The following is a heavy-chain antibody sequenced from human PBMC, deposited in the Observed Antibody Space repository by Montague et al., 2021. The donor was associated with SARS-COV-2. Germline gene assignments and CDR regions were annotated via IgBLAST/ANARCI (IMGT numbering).Heavy chain of an antibody. D-gene: IGHD3-10*01. V-gene: IGHV3-9*01. CDR3: AKDTYYFGSGSYTWDN. J-gene: IGHJ4*02. CDR2: ISWNSGSI. Sequence: SLRLSCAASGFTFDEYAMHWVRQAPGKGLEWVSGISWNSGSIGYADSVKSRFTISRDNAKSSLYLQMDSLRPEDTALYYCAKDTYYFGSGSYTWDNWGQGTLVTVSS. CDR1: GFTFDEYA.